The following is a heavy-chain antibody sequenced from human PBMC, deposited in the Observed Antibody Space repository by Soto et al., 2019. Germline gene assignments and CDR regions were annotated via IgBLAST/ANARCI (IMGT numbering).Heavy chain of an antibody. Sequence: GGSLTLSCSASGFTFSDYYMRWIRQAPGKGLEWVSYISSSGSTIYYADSVKGRFTISRDNAKNSLYLQMNSLRAEDTAVYYCARRRDGGAFDIWGQGTMVTVSS. CDR3: ARRRDGGAFDI. CDR1: GFTFSDYY. CDR2: ISSSGSTI. D-gene: IGHD6-25*01. V-gene: IGHV3-11*01. J-gene: IGHJ3*02.